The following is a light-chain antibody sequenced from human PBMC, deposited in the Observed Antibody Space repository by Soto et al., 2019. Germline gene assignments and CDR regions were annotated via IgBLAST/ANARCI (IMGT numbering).Light chain of an antibody. CDR3: CSSAGSFLV. CDR2: DVS. V-gene: IGLV2-11*01. Sequence: QSALTQPRSVSGSPGQSVTISCTGTSSDVGGYNYVSWYQQHPGKAPKLMIYDVSKRPSGVPDRFSGSKSGNTASLTISGLQAEDEADHCCCSSAGSFLVFGGGTKLTVL. J-gene: IGLJ2*01. CDR1: SSDVGGYNY.